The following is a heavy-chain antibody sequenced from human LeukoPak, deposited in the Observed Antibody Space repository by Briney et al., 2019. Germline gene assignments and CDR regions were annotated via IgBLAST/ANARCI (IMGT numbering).Heavy chain of an antibody. Sequence: SETLSLTCTVPGGSISSYHWSWIRQPPGKGLEWIGYIYYSGGTNYNPSLKSRVTISVDTSKNQFSLQLSSVTAADTAVYHCVRTGTAMTRVDYWGQGTLVTVSS. D-gene: IGHD5-18*01. J-gene: IGHJ4*02. CDR1: GGSISSYH. CDR2: IYYSGGT. CDR3: VRTGTAMTRVDY. V-gene: IGHV4-59*01.